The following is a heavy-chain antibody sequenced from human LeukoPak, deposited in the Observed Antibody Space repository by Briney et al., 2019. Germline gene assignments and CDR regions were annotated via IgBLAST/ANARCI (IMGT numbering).Heavy chain of an antibody. CDR3: AKEDPGATFDY. CDR1: GFTFSSYA. Sequence: PGGSLTLSCAASGFTFSSYAMNWVRQAPGKGLEWVSGISSSGGTTYYADSVKGRFTISRDNSKNTLYLQMNSLRGEDTAVYYCAKEDPGATFDYWGQGTPVTVSS. D-gene: IGHD1-26*01. J-gene: IGHJ4*02. V-gene: IGHV3-23*01. CDR2: ISSSGGTT.